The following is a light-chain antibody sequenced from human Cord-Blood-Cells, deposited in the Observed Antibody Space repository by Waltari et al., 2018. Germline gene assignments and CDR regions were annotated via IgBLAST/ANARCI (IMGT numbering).Light chain of an antibody. Sequence: QSALTQPASVSGSPGQSITISCTGTSSDVGSYNLVSWYQQHPGKAPKLMIYEVSKRRSGVANRLSGSKSGNTASLTISGLQAEDEADYYCCSYAGSSTVVFGGGTKLTVL. V-gene: IGLV2-23*02. CDR1: SSDVGSYNL. CDR2: EVS. J-gene: IGLJ2*01. CDR3: CSYAGSSTVV.